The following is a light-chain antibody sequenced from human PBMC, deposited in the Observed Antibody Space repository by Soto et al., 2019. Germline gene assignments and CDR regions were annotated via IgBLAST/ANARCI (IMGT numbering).Light chain of an antibody. J-gene: IGKJ1*01. CDR2: KAS. CDR1: QSISSW. CDR3: QQYNSAPWT. Sequence: DIQMTQSPSTLSASVGDRVTITCRASQSISSWLAWYQQKPGKAPNLLIYKASSLESGVPSRFSGSGSGTEFTLTISSLQPVDLATYYCQQYNSAPWTFGQGTKVEIK. V-gene: IGKV1-5*03.